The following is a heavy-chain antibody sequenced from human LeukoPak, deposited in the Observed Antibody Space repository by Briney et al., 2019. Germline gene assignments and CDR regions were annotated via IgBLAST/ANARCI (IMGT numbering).Heavy chain of an antibody. D-gene: IGHD2-15*01. J-gene: IGHJ4*02. CDR2: ISGSGDNT. CDR3: ARSGRSGLDYFDY. V-gene: IGHV3-23*01. CDR1: GFTFSSYA. Sequence: PGGSLRLSCAASGFTFSSYAMSWVRQVPGKGLEWVSVISGSGDNTYYADSVKGRFTISRDNSKNTLYLQMNSLRAEDTAVYYCARSGRSGLDYFDYWGQGTLVTVSS.